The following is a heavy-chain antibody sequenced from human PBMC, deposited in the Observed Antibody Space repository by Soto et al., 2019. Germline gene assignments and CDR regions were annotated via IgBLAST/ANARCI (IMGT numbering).Heavy chain of an antibody. D-gene: IGHD2-15*01. V-gene: IGHV4-59*02. J-gene: IGHJ4*02. Sequence: SGTLSLTCSFSGDSATSHYLTWIRQSPEKGLEWIGYMHYTGFSHYNPSLKSRLTISVDRSKNQFTLQLTSVTVADTAVYYFATSDATACYTYWCQATQFTVSS. CDR1: GDSATSHY. CDR3: ATSDATACYTY. CDR2: MHYTGFS.